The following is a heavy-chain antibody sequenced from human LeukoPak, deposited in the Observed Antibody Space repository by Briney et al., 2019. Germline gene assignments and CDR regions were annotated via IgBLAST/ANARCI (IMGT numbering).Heavy chain of an antibody. CDR2: INHSGST. D-gene: IGHD3-3*01. V-gene: IGHV4-34*01. Sequence: KPSETLSLTCAVYGGSFSGYYWSWIRQPPGKGLEWIGEINHSGSTNYNPSLKSRVTISVDTSKNQFSLKLSSVTAADTAVYYCARAAVYDFWSGYSNWFDPWGQGTLVTVSS. CDR1: GGSFSGYY. CDR3: ARAAVYDFWSGYSNWFDP. J-gene: IGHJ5*02.